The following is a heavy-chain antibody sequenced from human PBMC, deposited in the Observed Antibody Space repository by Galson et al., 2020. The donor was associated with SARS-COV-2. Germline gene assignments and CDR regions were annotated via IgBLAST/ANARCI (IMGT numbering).Heavy chain of an antibody. CDR3: AKGVRGGVWYFDL. V-gene: IGHV3-23*01. D-gene: IGHD1-26*01. CDR2: ISASGGST. CDR1: GFTFSNYA. Sequence: GSLRLSCAASGFTFSNYAMSWVRLAPGKGLEWVSTISASGGSTYYADSVKGRLTISRDNYKNTLYLQMDSLRVEDTAVYHCAKGVRGGVWYFDLWGRGTLGSVTS. J-gene: IGHJ2*01.